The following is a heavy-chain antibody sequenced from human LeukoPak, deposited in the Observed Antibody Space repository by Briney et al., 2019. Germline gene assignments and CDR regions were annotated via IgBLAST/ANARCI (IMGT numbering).Heavy chain of an antibody. V-gene: IGHV3-11*04. D-gene: IGHD3-22*01. CDR1: GYSISSGYY. CDR3: AKSHSGYLPYYFDY. J-gene: IGHJ4*02. CDR2: ISRSGDTS. Sequence: LSLTCTVSGYSISSGYYWGWIRQPPGKGLEWISYISRSGDTSDYAVSVKGRFTISRDNAKNSLYLQMNSLRVEDTAVYYCAKSHSGYLPYYFDYWGQGALVTVSS.